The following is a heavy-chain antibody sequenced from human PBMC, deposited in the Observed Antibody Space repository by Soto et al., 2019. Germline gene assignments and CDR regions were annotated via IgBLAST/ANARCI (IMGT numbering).Heavy chain of an antibody. CDR3: TTAGELLWFGELSSFGMDV. Sequence: EVQLVESGGGLVKPGGSLRLSCAASGLPFTNAWMNWVRQAPGKGLEWVGRIKSKTDGGTTDYAAPVKGRFTISRDDSENTLYLQMNSLKTEDTAVYYCTTAGELLWFGELSSFGMDVWGQGTTVTVSS. J-gene: IGHJ6*02. CDR2: IKSKTDGGTT. V-gene: IGHV3-15*07. D-gene: IGHD3-10*01. CDR1: GLPFTNAW.